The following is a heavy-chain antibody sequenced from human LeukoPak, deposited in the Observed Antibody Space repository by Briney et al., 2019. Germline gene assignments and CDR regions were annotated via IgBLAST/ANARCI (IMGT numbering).Heavy chain of an antibody. CDR1: GYTFTSYD. CDR3: ARRGIEGGWSVTWFDP. Sequence: ASVKVSCKASGYTFTSYDINWVRQATGQGLEWMGWMNPNSGNTGYAQKFQGRVTMTRNTSISTAYMELSSLRSEDTAVYYCARRGIEGGWSVTWFDPWGQGTLVTVSS. CDR2: MNPNSGNT. V-gene: IGHV1-8*01. J-gene: IGHJ5*02. D-gene: IGHD6-19*01.